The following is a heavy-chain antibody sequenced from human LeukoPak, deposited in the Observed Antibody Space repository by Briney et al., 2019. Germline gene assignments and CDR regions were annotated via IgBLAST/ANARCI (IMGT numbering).Heavy chain of an antibody. CDR3: ANDQSIRHGGDGVCMEGYYFDY. CDR1: GFNLNMFA. J-gene: IGHJ4*02. D-gene: IGHD2-21*01. CDR2: LSRGGGTA. Sequence: GGSLRLSCSGTGFNLNMFAIHWVRQAPGKGLEWVSGLSRGGGTANYGDSVKGRFTISRDSSKKMVFLQMNSVKSEDTAVYYCANDQSIRHGGDGVCMEGYYFDYWGQGTPVTVSS. V-gene: IGHV3-23*01.